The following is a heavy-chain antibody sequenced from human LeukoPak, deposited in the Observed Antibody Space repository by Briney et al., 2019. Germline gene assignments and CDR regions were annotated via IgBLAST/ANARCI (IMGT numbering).Heavy chain of an antibody. CDR2: ISSSSSYI. J-gene: IGHJ4*02. Sequence: GGSLRLSCAASGFTFSSYSMNWVRQAPGKGLEWVSSISSSSSYIYYADSVKGRFTISRGNAKNSLYLQMNSLRAEDTAVYYCARDSIAAAGIGWGQGTLVTVSS. V-gene: IGHV3-21*01. CDR1: GFTFSSYS. CDR3: ARDSIAAAGIG. D-gene: IGHD6-13*01.